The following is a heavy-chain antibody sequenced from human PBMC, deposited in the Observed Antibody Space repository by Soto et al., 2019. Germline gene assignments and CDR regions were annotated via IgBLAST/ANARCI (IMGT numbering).Heavy chain of an antibody. J-gene: IGHJ6*02. D-gene: IGHD2-2*01. CDR3: AGLSYCSSTNCYGYYYYGMDV. CDR1: GGTFSSYA. Sequence: QVQLVQSGAEVKKPGSSVKVSCKASGGTFSSYAISWVRQAPGQGLEWMGGIIPIFGTANYAQKFQGRVTITADESTSTAYMELSSLRSEDTAVYYCAGLSYCSSTNCYGYYYYGMDVWGQGTTVTVSS. CDR2: IIPIFGTA. V-gene: IGHV1-69*01.